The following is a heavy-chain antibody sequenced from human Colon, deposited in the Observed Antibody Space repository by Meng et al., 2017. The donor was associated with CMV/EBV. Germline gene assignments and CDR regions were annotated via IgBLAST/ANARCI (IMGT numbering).Heavy chain of an antibody. V-gene: IGHV4-39*06. Sequence: RLPRPRSGSGMSMPAVHLSLHCSASGDHISSGSHSWAWFRQAPGKRLEWIGSMYFSGIADYNPSLKSRVTISLHATQKQFSLRLTSVTAADSAVYFCARDLTNKWFYYWGQGTLVTVSS. CDR2: MYFSGIA. CDR3: ARDLTNKWFYY. J-gene: IGHJ4*02. D-gene: IGHD1-26*01. CDR1: GDHISSGSHS.